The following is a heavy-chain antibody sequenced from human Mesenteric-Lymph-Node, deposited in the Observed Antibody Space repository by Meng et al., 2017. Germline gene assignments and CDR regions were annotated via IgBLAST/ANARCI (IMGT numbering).Heavy chain of an antibody. CDR1: GFTFNNYW. Sequence: GESLKISCAASGFTFNNYWMRWVRQAPGKGLEWVASIKQDGSEKYYVDSVKGRFTISRDNAKNSLYLQMNSLRAEDTAVYYCARVRLGGYYDSSGQLGDYWGQGTRVTSYS. CDR2: IKQDGSEK. D-gene: IGHD3-22*01. V-gene: IGHV3-7*01. CDR3: ARVRLGGYYDSSGQLGDY. J-gene: IGHJ4*02.